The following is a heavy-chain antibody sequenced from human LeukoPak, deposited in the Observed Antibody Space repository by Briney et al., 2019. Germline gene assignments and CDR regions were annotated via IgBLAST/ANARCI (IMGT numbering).Heavy chain of an antibody. CDR2: ISGSGGST. D-gene: IGHD2-15*01. Sequence: GGSLRLSCAASGFTFSSYWMHWVRQAPGKGLEWVSAISGSGGSTYYADSVKGRFTISRDNSKNTLYLQMNSLRAEDTAVYYCAKGARRISYYFDYWGQGTLVTVPS. CDR3: AKGARRISYYFDY. V-gene: IGHV3-23*01. J-gene: IGHJ4*02. CDR1: GFTFSSYW.